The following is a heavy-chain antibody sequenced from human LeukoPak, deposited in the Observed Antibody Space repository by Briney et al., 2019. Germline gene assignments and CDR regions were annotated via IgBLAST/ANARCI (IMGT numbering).Heavy chain of an antibody. CDR3: ARDRRAAY. J-gene: IGHJ4*02. CDR2: IKQDGSEK. Sequence: PGGSLRLSCAASGITFSSYWMSWVRQAPGKGLEWVANIKQDGSEKYYVDSVKGRFTISRDNAKNSLYLQMNSLRAEDTAVYYCARDRRAAYWGQGTLVTVSS. V-gene: IGHV3-7*01. CDR1: GITFSSYW. D-gene: IGHD2-15*01.